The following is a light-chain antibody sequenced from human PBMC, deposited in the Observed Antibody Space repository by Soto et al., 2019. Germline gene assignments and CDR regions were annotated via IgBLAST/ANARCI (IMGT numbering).Light chain of an antibody. V-gene: IGLV2-14*01. CDR3: SSHAGSSAFYV. Sequence: QLVLTQPASVSGSPGQSITISCTGTSSDIGAYDYVSWYQQYPGRVPKLLIHEVTNRPSGVSDRFSGSKSGNTASLTISGLQTEDEADYYCSSHAGSSAFYVFGTGTKLTVL. CDR2: EVT. CDR1: SSDIGAYDY. J-gene: IGLJ1*01.